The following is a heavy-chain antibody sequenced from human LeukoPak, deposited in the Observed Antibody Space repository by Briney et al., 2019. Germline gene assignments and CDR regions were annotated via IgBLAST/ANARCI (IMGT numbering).Heavy chain of an antibody. CDR1: GYTFTGYY. V-gene: IGHV1-2*02. Sequence: GASVKVSCKASGYTFTGYYMHWVRQAPGQGLEWMGWINPNSGGTNYVQKFQGRVTMTRDTSISTAYMELSRLRSDDTAVYYCARGIAARPGLFDYWGQGTLVTVSS. D-gene: IGHD6-6*01. J-gene: IGHJ4*02. CDR3: ARGIAARPGLFDY. CDR2: INPNSGGT.